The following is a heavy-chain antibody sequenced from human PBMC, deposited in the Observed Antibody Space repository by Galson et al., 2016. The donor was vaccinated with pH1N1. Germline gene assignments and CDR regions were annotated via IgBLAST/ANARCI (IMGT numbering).Heavy chain of an antibody. CDR2: ITKRPEDYST. CDR1: GFTLGDFY. CDR3: TRENHHKFDY. Sequence: SLRLSCAASGFTLGDFYMDWVRQAPGTGLEWVGRITKRPEDYSTQDAASVEGRFTISRDDSKNLLYLQMNSLKTEDTAVYYCTRENHHKFDYWGQGTLVTVSS. J-gene: IGHJ4*02. V-gene: IGHV3-72*01.